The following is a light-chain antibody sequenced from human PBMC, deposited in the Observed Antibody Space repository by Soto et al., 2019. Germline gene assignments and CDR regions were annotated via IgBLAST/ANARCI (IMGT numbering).Light chain of an antibody. CDR1: QSVSSSY. Sequence: EIVLPQSPGTLSLSPGERATLSCRASQSVSSSYLAWYQQKPGQAPRLLIYGASSRATGIPDRFSGSGFGTDFTLTISILGPEDLAVYYCQQYGSTPPRYPFGQGTKLEIK. V-gene: IGKV3-20*01. J-gene: IGKJ2*01. CDR3: QQYGSTPPRYP. CDR2: GAS.